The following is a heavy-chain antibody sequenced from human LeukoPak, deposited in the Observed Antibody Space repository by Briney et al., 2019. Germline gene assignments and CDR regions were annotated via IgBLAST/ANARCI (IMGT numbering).Heavy chain of an antibody. J-gene: IGHJ3*02. D-gene: IGHD3-22*01. CDR1: GGSISSYY. V-gene: IGHV4-4*07. CDR3: ASSMIVADAFDI. CDR2: IYTSGST. Sequence: SETLSLTCTVSGGSISSYYWSWFRQPAGKGLEWIGRIYTSGSTNYNPSLKSRVTMSVDTSKNQFSLKLSSVTAADTAVYYCASSMIVADAFDIWGQGTMVTVSS.